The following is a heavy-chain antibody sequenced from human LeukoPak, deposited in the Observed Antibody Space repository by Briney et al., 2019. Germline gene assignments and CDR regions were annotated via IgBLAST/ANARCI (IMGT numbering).Heavy chain of an antibody. V-gene: IGHV3-23*01. CDR2: ISGSGGST. D-gene: IGHD6-13*01. J-gene: IGHJ5*02. Sequence: PGGSLRLSCAASGFTFSSYAMSWVRQAPGKGLEWVSAISGSGGSTYYADSVKGRFTISRDNSKNTLYLQMNSLRAEDTAVYYCAKDTASWVEAAADENWFDPWGQGTLVTVSS. CDR3: AKDTASWVEAAADENWFDP. CDR1: GFTFSSYA.